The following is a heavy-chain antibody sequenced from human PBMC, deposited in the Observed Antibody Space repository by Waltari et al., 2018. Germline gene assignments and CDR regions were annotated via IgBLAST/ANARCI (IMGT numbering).Heavy chain of an antibody. Sequence: VRQAPGKGLEWVAVISYDGSNKYYADSVKGRFTISIDNSKNTLYLQMNSLRAEDTAVYYCARESHITMIPRGDYWGQGTLVTVSS. D-gene: IGHD3-22*01. CDR2: ISYDGSNK. J-gene: IGHJ4*02. V-gene: IGHV3-30-3*01. CDR3: ARESHITMIPRGDY.